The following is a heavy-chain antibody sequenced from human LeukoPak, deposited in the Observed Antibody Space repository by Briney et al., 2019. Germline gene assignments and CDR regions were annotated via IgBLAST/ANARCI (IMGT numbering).Heavy chain of an antibody. Sequence: SVKVSCEASGGTFSSYAISWVRQAPGQGLEWMGGIIPIFGTANYAQKFQGRVTITADEFTSTAYMELSSLRSEDTAVYYCAKMPGEAYYYGSGSYYEGDYWGQGTLVTVSS. CDR3: AKMPGEAYYYGSGSYYEGDY. CDR1: GGTFSSYA. J-gene: IGHJ4*02. D-gene: IGHD3-10*01. V-gene: IGHV1-69*01. CDR2: IIPIFGTA.